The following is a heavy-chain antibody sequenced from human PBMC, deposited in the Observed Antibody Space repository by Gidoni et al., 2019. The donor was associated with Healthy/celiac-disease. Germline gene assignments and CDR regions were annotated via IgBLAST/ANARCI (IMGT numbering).Heavy chain of an antibody. V-gene: IGHV4-34*01. CDR1: GGSFSGYY. CDR2: INHSGST. Sequence: QVQLQQWGAGLLKPSETLSLTCAVYGGSFSGYYWSWIRQPPGKGLEWSGEINHSGSTNYNPSLKSRVTISVDTSKNQFSLKLSSVTAADTAVYYCARGRWLPRYFDLWGRGTLVTVSS. J-gene: IGHJ2*01. CDR3: ARGRWLPRYFDL. D-gene: IGHD5-12*01.